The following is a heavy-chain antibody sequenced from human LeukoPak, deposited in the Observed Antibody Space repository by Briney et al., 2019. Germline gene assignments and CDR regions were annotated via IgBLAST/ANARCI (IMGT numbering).Heavy chain of an antibody. CDR2: ISGGGSTI. CDR1: GFTFSSYE. Sequence: GGSLRLSCAASGFTFSSYEMNWVRQAPGKGLEWVSYISGGGSTIYYADSVKGRFTISRDNAKNRLYLQMNSLRAEDTALYYCASGSSASNSGWSAFDIWGQGTMVTVSS. CDR3: ASGSSASNSGWSAFDI. D-gene: IGHD6-19*01. V-gene: IGHV3-48*03. J-gene: IGHJ3*02.